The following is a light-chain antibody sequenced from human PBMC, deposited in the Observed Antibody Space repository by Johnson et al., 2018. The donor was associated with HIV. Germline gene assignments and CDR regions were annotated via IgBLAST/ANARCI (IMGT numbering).Light chain of an antibody. CDR2: DNN. J-gene: IGLJ1*01. CDR1: NSNIGNNY. V-gene: IGLV1-51*01. CDR3: GTWDSSLSGV. Sequence: QSVLTQPPSVSAAPGQKVTISRSGSNSNIGNNYVSWYQQLPGTAPKLLIYDNNKRPSGIPDRFSGSKSGTSATLGITGLQTGDEANYYCGTWDSSLSGVFGTGTKVTVL.